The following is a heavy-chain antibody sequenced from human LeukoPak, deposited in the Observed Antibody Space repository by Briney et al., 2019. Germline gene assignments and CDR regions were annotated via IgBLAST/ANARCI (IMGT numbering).Heavy chain of an antibody. CDR2: ISSSGSTI. CDR1: GFTFSSYE. CDR3: ARGPAASGYYDSRGRYGYFDY. D-gene: IGHD3-22*01. Sequence: GGSLRLSCAASGFTFSSYEMNWVRQAPGKGLEWVSYISSSGSTIYYADSVKGRFTISRDNAKNSLYLQMNSLRAEDTAVYYCARGPAASGYYDSRGRYGYFDYWGQGTLVTVSS. J-gene: IGHJ4*02. V-gene: IGHV3-48*03.